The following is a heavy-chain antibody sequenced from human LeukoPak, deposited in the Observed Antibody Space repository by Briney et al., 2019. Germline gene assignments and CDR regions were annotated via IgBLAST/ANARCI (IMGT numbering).Heavy chain of an antibody. CDR2: INPDGSET. Sequence: PGGSLRLSCADSGFPFSSHWMNWGRQAPGRGLEWVGNINPDGSETYYVDSMKGRFTISRDNAKDSVYLQMNTLRVEDTAVYYCLGSADRGWGQGTLVTVSS. J-gene: IGHJ4*02. D-gene: IGHD6-25*01. CDR3: LGSADRG. CDR1: GFPFSSHW. V-gene: IGHV3-7*01.